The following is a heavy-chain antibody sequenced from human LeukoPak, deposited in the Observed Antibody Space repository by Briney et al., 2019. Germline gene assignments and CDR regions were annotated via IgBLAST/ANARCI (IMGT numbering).Heavy chain of an antibody. Sequence: SETLSLTCTVSGGSISSGGYYWSWIRQHPGKGLEWIGYIYYSGSTNYNPSLKSRVTISVDTSKNQFSLKLSSVTAADTAVYYCARDYCTNGVCYFDYWGQGTLVTVSS. D-gene: IGHD2-8*01. J-gene: IGHJ4*02. CDR1: GGSISSGGYY. V-gene: IGHV4-61*08. CDR2: IYYSGST. CDR3: ARDYCTNGVCYFDY.